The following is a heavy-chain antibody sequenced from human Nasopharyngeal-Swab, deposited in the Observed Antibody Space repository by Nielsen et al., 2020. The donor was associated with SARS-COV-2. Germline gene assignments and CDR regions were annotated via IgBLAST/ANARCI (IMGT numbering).Heavy chain of an antibody. CDR2: IYYSGST. D-gene: IGHD3-16*02. CDR1: GGSISSRSYY. Sequence: SETLFLTCTVSGGSISSRSYYWGWIRQPPEKGLEWIGSIYYSGSTYYNPSLKSRVTISVDTSKNQFSLKLSSVTAADTAVYYCARHPYYDYVWGSYRWGFDYWGQGTLVTVSS. J-gene: IGHJ4*02. V-gene: IGHV4-39*01. CDR3: ARHPYYDYVWGSYRWGFDY.